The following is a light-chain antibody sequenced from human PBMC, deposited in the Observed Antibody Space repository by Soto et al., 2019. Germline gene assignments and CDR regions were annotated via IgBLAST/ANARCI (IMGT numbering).Light chain of an antibody. CDR2: GAS. CDR1: QSVSSN. J-gene: IGKJ2*01. V-gene: IGKV3-15*01. Sequence: EIVMTQSPATLSVSPGERATLSCRASQSVSSNLAWYQQKPGQAPRLLIYGASTRATGIPARFSVSGSGTEFTLTISSLQSEDFAVYYCQQYHNWPYTFGQGTKLEIK. CDR3: QQYHNWPYT.